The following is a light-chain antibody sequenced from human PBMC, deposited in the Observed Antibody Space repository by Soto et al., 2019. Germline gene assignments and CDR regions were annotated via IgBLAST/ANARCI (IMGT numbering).Light chain of an antibody. CDR1: QSVSSSY. J-gene: IGKJ1*01. Sequence: EIVLTQSPGTLSLSPGERATLSCRASQSVSSSYLAWYQQKPDQAPRLLIYGVSSRATGIPDRFSGSGSGTDFTLTISRLEPEDFAVYYCQQYGSSPETFGQGTKVDIK. CDR2: GVS. V-gene: IGKV3-20*01. CDR3: QQYGSSPET.